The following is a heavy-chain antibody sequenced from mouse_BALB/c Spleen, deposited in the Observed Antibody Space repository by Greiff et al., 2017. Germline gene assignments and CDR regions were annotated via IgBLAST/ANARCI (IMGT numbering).Heavy chain of an antibody. Sequence: DVKLVESGGGLVKPGGSLKLSCAASGFTFSDYYMYWVRQTPEKRLEWVATISDGGSYTYYPDSVKGRFTISRDNAKNNLYLQMSSLKSEDTAMYYCARDKTGFWEMDYWGQGTSVTVSS. D-gene: IGHD4-1*01. CDR2: ISDGGSYT. J-gene: IGHJ4*01. CDR1: GFTFSDYY. CDR3: ARDKTGFWEMDY. V-gene: IGHV5-4*02.